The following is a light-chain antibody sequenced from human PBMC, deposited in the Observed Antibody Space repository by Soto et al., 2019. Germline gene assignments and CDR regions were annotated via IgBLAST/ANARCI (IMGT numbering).Light chain of an antibody. CDR2: KTS. V-gene: IGKV1-5*03. CDR3: QHWTDYSWT. CDR1: QSLNMW. Sequence: DIHMTQSPSTLSESVGDRVTITCRASQSLNMWLAWYQQKPGKAPNLLIYKTSSLESGVPSRFSGSGSGTEFTLTISSLQPDDFATYYCQHWTDYSWTFGQGTKVEVK. J-gene: IGKJ1*01.